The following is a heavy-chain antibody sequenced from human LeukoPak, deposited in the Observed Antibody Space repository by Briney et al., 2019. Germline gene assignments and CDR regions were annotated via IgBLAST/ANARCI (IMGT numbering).Heavy chain of an antibody. CDR3: AKDRWGYCSGGSCLNWFDP. CDR2: ISGSGGST. CDR1: GFTFSSYG. V-gene: IGHV3-23*01. D-gene: IGHD2-15*01. J-gene: IGHJ5*02. Sequence: GGSLRLSCAASGFTFSSYGMSWVRQATGKGLEWVSAISGSGGSTYYADSVKGRFTISRDNSKNTLYLQMNSLRAEDTAVYYCAKDRWGYCSGGSCLNWFDPWGQGALVTVSS.